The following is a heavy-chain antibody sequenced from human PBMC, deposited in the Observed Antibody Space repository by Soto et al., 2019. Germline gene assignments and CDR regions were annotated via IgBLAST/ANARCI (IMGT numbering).Heavy chain of an antibody. J-gene: IGHJ3*02. CDR3: AKDWSAAAWDAFDI. Sequence: SLKISCAASGFTFDDYAMHWVRQAPGKGLEWVSGISWNSGSIGYADSVKGRFTISRDNAKNSLYLQMNSLRAEDTALYYCAKDWSAAAWDAFDIWGQGTMVTVSS. V-gene: IGHV3-9*01. D-gene: IGHD2-2*01. CDR1: GFTFDDYA. CDR2: ISWNSGSI.